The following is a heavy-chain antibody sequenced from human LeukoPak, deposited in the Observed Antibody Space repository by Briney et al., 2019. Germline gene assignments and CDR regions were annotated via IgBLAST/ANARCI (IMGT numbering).Heavy chain of an antibody. CDR1: GFTVSSSY. CDR2: IYAGDST. D-gene: IGHD3-3*01. Sequence: GGSLGLSCAASGFTVSSSYISWVRQAPGKGLEWVSVIYAGDSTYYADSVKGRFIISRDNSKNTVYLQMDSLRAEDTAVYYCARSYTHYDFWSGYTYQNYFDPWGQGTLVTVSS. V-gene: IGHV3-53*01. J-gene: IGHJ5*02. CDR3: ARSYTHYDFWSGYTYQNYFDP.